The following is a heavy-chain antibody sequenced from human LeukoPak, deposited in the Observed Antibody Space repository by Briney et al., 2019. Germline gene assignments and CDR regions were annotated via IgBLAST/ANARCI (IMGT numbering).Heavy chain of an antibody. CDR2: IYYSGST. Sequence: SETLSLTCTVSGGSISSSSYYWGWIRQPPGKGLEWIGSIYYSGSTYYNPSLKSRVTISVDTSKNQFSLKLSSVTAADTTVYYCARAQIRQPSRAWGQGTLVTFSS. CDR3: ARAQIRQPSRA. V-gene: IGHV4-39*07. D-gene: IGHD2-2*01. J-gene: IGHJ4*02. CDR1: GGSISSSSYY.